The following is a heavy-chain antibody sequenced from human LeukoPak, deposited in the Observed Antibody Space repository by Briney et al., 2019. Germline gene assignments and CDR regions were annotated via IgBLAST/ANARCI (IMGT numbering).Heavy chain of an antibody. CDR3: ARRAYGSGSYYYDY. V-gene: IGHV4-59*08. CDR2: FHYSGNT. CDR1: GGSVSPYY. D-gene: IGHD3-10*01. Sequence: PSGTLSLTCTVSGGSVSPYYWNWIRQPPGKGLEWIGYFHYSGNTNYNPSLKSRVTISADTSTNYFSLRLNSVTAADTAVYYCARRAYGSGSYYYDYWGQGILVTVSS. J-gene: IGHJ4*02.